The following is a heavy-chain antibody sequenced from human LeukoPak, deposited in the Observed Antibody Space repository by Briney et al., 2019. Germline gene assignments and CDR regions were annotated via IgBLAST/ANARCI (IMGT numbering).Heavy chain of an antibody. CDR3: ARDSKNSSSWYHFQH. CDR2: IIPIFGTA. CDR1: GGTFSSYA. J-gene: IGHJ1*01. Sequence: SVKVSCKASGGTFSSYAISWVRQAPGQGLEWMGGIIPIFGTANYAQKFQGRGTITTDESTSKAYMELSSLRSEDTAVYYCARDSKNSSSWYHFQHWGQGTLVTVSS. V-gene: IGHV1-69*05. D-gene: IGHD6-13*01.